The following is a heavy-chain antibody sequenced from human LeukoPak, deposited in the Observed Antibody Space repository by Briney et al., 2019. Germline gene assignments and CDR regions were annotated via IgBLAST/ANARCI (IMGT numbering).Heavy chain of an antibody. CDR2: INAGNGNT. CDR3: ARANYDFWSGYYAEFDY. Sequence: ASVKVSCKASGYTFTSYAMHWVRQAPGQRLEWMGWINAGNGNTKYSQEFQGRVTITRATSASTAYMELSSLRSEDMDVYYCARANYDFWSGYYAEFDYWGQGTLVTVSS. D-gene: IGHD3-3*01. V-gene: IGHV1-3*03. CDR1: GYTFTSYA. J-gene: IGHJ4*02.